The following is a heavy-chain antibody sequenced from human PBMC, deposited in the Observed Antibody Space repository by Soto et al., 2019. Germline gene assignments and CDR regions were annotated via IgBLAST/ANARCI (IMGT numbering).Heavy chain of an antibody. CDR1: GDTFSSYA. V-gene: IGHV1-69*01. CDR3: ARGVVPAANEEYYFDY. D-gene: IGHD2-2*01. J-gene: IGHJ4*02. CDR2: IIPIFGTA. Sequence: QVQLVQSGAEVKKPGSSVKVSCKASGDTFSSYAISWVRQAPEQGLEWMGGIIPIFGTANYAQKFQGRVTITADESTSTAYMDLSSLRSEDTAVYYCARGVVPAANEEYYFDYWGQGTLVTVSS.